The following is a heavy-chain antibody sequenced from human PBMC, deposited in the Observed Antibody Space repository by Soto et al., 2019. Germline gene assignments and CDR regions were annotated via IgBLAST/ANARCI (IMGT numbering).Heavy chain of an antibody. J-gene: IGHJ6*02. D-gene: IGHD2-15*01. V-gene: IGHV1-69*01. CDR3: ARVGHGVQSYCSGGSCPIYYYYGMEV. CDR1: GGTVISYA. CDR2: IIAICGTA. Sequence: QVQLVQSGAEVKKPGSSVKVSCKASGGTVISYAISWGRQAPGQGLDCMGGIIAICGTANYAQKFQGRVTITANESTSTAYMELSSLRSEDTAVYYCARVGHGVQSYCSGGSCPIYYYYGMEVWGQGTTVPVSS.